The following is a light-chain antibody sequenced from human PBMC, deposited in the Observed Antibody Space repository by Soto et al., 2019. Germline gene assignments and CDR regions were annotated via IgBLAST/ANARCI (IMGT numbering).Light chain of an antibody. J-gene: IGKJ1*01. CDR3: QQRSNWPLT. CDR1: QSVSSY. Sequence: EIVLTQSPATLSFSAGARATLSFRASQSVSSYLAWYQQKPGQAPRLLIYDASNRATGIPARFSGSGSGTDFTLTISSLEPEDFAVYYCQQRSNWPLTFGQGTKVDI. V-gene: IGKV3-11*01. CDR2: DAS.